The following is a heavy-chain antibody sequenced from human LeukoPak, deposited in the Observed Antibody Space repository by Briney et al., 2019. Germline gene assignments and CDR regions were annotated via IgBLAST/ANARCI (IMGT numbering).Heavy chain of an antibody. V-gene: IGHV5-51*01. CDR3: AKFHATWYGDT. CDR2: IYPGNSHI. Sequence: GESPKISCQGSGYNFATYWIVWVRQMPGKGLEWMGIIYPGNSHIRYSPSFQGQVTISADTSISTAYLHWSSLQSSDTAMYYCAKFHATWYGDTWGQGTLVTVSS. J-gene: IGHJ4*02. CDR1: GYNFATYW. D-gene: IGHD6-13*01.